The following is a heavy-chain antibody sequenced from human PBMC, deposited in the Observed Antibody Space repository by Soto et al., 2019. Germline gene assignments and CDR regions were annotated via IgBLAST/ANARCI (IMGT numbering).Heavy chain of an antibody. Sequence: ASVKVSCKASGYTFTSYDINWVRQATGQGLEWMGWMNPNSGNTGYAQRFQGRVTMTRNTSISKAYMELSSLRSEDTAVYYCARGHIRYSSSSWDNDYWGQGTLVTVSS. CDR3: ARGHIRYSSSSWDNDY. D-gene: IGHD6-6*01. CDR2: MNPNSGNT. V-gene: IGHV1-8*01. J-gene: IGHJ4*02. CDR1: GYTFTSYD.